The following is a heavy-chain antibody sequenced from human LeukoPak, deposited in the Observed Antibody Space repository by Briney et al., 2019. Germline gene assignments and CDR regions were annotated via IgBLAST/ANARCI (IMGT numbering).Heavy chain of an antibody. D-gene: IGHD3-22*01. CDR2: IWYDGSNK. V-gene: IGHV3-33*01. CDR3: ASYYDSSGYYY. CDR1: GFTFSSYG. J-gene: IGHJ4*02. Sequence: GGSLRLSCAASGFTFSSYGVHWVRQAPGKGLEWVAVIWYDGSNKYYADSVKGRFTISRDNSKNTLYLQMNSLRAEDTAVYYCASYYDSSGYYYWGQGTLVTVSS.